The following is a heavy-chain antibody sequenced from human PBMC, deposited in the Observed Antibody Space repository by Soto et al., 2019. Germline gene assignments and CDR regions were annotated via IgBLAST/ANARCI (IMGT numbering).Heavy chain of an antibody. J-gene: IGHJ3*01. CDR1: GFTFDYYW. V-gene: IGHV3-74*01. CDR3: VRGQRGGFDL. D-gene: IGHD5-12*01. CDR2: IQNDASLT. Sequence: LVESGGGLVQSGGSLRLSCAASGFTFDYYWMHGVRQVPGKGLLWVSHIQNDASLTTYADSVKGRFIISRDNAKNTLYLQMNGLRVEDTAVYFCVRGQRGGFDLWGQGTMVTVSS.